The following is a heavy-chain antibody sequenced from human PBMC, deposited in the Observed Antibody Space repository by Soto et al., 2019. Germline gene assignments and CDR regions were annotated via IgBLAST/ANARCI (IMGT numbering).Heavy chain of an antibody. CDR1: GGSISSSNW. CDR3: ARDQWALPPYCSGCSCYSGHYGMDV. CDR2: IYHSGST. D-gene: IGHD2-15*01. J-gene: IGHJ6*02. Sequence: SETLSLTCAVSGGSISSSNWWSWVRQPPGKGLEWIGEIYHSGSTNYNPSLKSRVTISVDKSKNQFSLKLSSVTAADTAVYYCARDQWALPPYCSGCSCYSGHYGMDVWGQGTTVTVSS. V-gene: IGHV4-4*02.